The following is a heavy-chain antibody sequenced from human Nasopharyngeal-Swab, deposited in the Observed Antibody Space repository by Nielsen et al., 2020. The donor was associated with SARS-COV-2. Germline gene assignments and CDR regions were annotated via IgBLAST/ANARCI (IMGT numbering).Heavy chain of an antibody. Sequence: SETLSLTCAVSGGSISTNNWWSWVRQSPGKGLDWIGEIHHSGSTFYNPSLQSRVTISVDKSKNHFSLRLTSVTAADTAVYYCARVRYFDSSGYDYWGQGTLVTVSS. V-gene: IGHV4-4*02. CDR2: IHHSGST. D-gene: IGHD3-22*01. J-gene: IGHJ4*02. CDR3: ARVRYFDSSGYDY. CDR1: GGSISTNNW.